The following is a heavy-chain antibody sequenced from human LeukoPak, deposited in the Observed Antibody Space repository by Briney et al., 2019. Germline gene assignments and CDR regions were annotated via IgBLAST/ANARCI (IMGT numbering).Heavy chain of an antibody. Sequence: GESLKISCKGSGYTFTSYWIGWVRQMPGKGLEWVGIIYPGDSDPRYRPSFQGQVTISADKSISTAYLQWSSLKASDSAMYYCARHGLGSSWFGFDYWGQGTLVTVSS. V-gene: IGHV5-51*01. CDR1: GYTFTSYW. CDR3: ARHGLGSSWFGFDY. J-gene: IGHJ4*02. CDR2: IYPGDSDP. D-gene: IGHD6-13*01.